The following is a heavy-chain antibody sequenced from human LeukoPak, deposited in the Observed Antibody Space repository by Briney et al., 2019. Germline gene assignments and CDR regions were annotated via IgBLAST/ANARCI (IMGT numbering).Heavy chain of an antibody. J-gene: IGHJ4*02. CDR2: ISSDGSTT. CDR1: GFTFSNYW. Sequence: GGSLRLSCAASGFTFSNYWMHWVRQAPGKGLVWVSRISSDGSTTTYADSVKGRFTISRDNAKNTLYLQMNSLRAEDTALYYCARGRPHGNDYWGQGTLVTVSS. CDR3: ARGRPHGNDY. V-gene: IGHV3-74*01. D-gene: IGHD4-23*01.